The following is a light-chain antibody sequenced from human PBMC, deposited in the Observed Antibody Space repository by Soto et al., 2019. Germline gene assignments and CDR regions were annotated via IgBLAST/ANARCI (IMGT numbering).Light chain of an antibody. CDR2: GAS. V-gene: IGKV3D-15*01. J-gene: IGKJ5*01. CDR1: QSVSSN. Sequence: EIVMTQSPATLSVSPVERATLSCMASQSVSSNLAWYQQKPGQAPRLLISGASMRASGVPVRFSGSGSGTDFTLTISRLEPEDFAVYYCQHYGETPITFGLGTRLEIK. CDR3: QHYGETPIT.